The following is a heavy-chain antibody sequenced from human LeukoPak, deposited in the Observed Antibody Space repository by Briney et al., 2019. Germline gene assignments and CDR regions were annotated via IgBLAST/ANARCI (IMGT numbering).Heavy chain of an antibody. CDR1: GYTFTSYD. Sequence: ASVKVSCKASGYTFTSYDINWVRQATGQGLEWMGIINPSGGSTSYAQKFQGRVTMTRDMSTSTVYMELSSLRSEDTAVYYCARARDGGSYLVDWGQGTLVTVSS. D-gene: IGHD1-26*01. V-gene: IGHV1-46*01. CDR2: INPSGGST. CDR3: ARARDGGSYLVD. J-gene: IGHJ4*02.